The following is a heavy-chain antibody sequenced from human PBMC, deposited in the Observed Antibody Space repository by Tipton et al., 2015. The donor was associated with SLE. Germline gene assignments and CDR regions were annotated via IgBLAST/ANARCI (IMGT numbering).Heavy chain of an antibody. V-gene: IGHV3-66*02. CDR1: GFTVSSNY. CDR3: AKVGHYSDIVY. D-gene: IGHD1-26*01. CDR2: IYSGGST. J-gene: IGHJ4*02. Sequence: SLRLSCAASGFTVSSNYMSWVRQAPGKGLEWVSVIYSGGSTYYADSVKGRFTISRDNSKNTLYLQMNSLRAEDTAVYYCAKVGHYSDIVYWGQGTLVSVSS.